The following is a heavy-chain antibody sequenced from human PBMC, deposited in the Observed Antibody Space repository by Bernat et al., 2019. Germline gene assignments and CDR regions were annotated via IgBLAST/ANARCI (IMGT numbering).Heavy chain of an antibody. V-gene: IGHV3-74*01. CDR2: INGDESIT. CDR3: AKCNWNDERGAFDV. J-gene: IGHJ3*01. D-gene: IGHD1-20*01. Sequence: EVQLVESGGGLVQPGGSLRLSCVASGFIASGFTFSSYWMHWVRQVPGKGLVWVSRINGDESITNYADSVKDRFTISRDNAKNILYLQMNSLRAEDTAVYYCAKCNWNDERGAFDVWGQGTMVTVSS. CDR1: GFTFSSYW.